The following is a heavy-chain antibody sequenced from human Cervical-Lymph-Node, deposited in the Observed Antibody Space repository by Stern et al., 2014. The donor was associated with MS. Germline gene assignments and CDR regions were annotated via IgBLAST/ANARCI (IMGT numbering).Heavy chain of an antibody. CDR2: IWYDGSNR. J-gene: IGHJ1*01. Sequence: VQLVESGGGVVQPGRPLGLSCEASGFTFSSHAMHWVRQAPGKGLEWVAVIWYDGSNRNYADSVKGRFTISRDNSKNTVSLQMNSLRAEDTAVYYCAAGGLEYYYDTSGHYFQHWGQGTLVTISS. D-gene: IGHD3-22*01. V-gene: IGHV3-33*01. CDR3: AAGGLEYYYDTSGHYFQH. CDR1: GFTFSSHA.